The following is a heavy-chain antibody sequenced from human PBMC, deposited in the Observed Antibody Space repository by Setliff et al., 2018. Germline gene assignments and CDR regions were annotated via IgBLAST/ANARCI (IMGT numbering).Heavy chain of an antibody. J-gene: IGHJ4*02. CDR1: GGSIDSSF. D-gene: IGHD5-12*01. V-gene: IGHV4-4*08. CDR2: KSTRGDT. Sequence: PSETLSLTCTVSGGSIDSSFWNWIRQSPGKGLEWIGYKSTRGDTNSNPSLRSRLTMSVDTSKNQFSLKMTSVTAADTAMYYCAGTPARGTTWLSPFDYWGQGTLVTVSS. CDR3: AGTPARGTTWLSPFDY.